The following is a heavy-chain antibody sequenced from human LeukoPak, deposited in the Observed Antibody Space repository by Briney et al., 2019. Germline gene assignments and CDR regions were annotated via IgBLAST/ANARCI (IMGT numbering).Heavy chain of an antibody. D-gene: IGHD2-21*02. CDR1: GGSINNYF. J-gene: IGHJ4*02. CDR3: ARRVVVTAIDY. V-gene: IGHV4-59*01. CDR2: IYYSGST. Sequence: SETLSLTCTVSGGSINNYFWSWIRQPPGKGLEWIGYIYYSGSTNYNPSLKSRVTISVDTSKKQFSLKLSSVTAADTAVYYCARRVVVTAIDYWGQGTLVTVSS.